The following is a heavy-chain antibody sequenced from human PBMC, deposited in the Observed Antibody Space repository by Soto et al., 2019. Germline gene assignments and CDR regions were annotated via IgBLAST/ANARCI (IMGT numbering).Heavy chain of an antibody. J-gene: IGHJ4*02. Sequence: VQLVESGGALVQPGGSLRLSCAASGFNFRNYEMNWVRQAPGKELEWVSYISGGESATYYADSVKGRFTISRDNAKNSLYLQMTSLRAEDTGVYYCARVRGYCSGGSCYVDYWGQGTLVTVSS. D-gene: IGHD2-15*01. V-gene: IGHV3-48*03. CDR2: ISGGESAT. CDR1: GFNFRNYE. CDR3: ARVRGYCSGGSCYVDY.